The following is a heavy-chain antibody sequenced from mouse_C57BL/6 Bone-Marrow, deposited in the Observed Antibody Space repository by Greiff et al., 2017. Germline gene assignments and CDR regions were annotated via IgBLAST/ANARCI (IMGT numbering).Heavy chain of an antibody. V-gene: IGHV1-15*01. CDR1: GYTFTDYE. J-gene: IGHJ4*01. Sequence: QVQLQQSGAELVRPGASVTLSCKASGYTFTDYEMHWVKQTPVHGLEWIGAIDPETGGTAYNQKFKGKAILTADKSSSTAYMELRSLTSEDSAVYYWTRDGYYYAMDYWGQGTSVTVSS. CDR2: IDPETGGT. CDR3: TRDGYYYAMDY. D-gene: IGHD2-3*01.